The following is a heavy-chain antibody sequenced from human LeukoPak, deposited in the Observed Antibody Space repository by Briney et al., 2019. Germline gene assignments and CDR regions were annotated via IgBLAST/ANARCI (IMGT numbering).Heavy chain of an antibody. D-gene: IGHD3-10*01. CDR3: ARGTMVRGVLKGPLDY. CDR1: GGTFSSYA. CDR2: IIPIFGTA. V-gene: IGHV1-69*13. J-gene: IGHJ4*02. Sequence: ASVKVSCKASGGTFSSYAISWVRQAPGQGLEWMGGIIPIFGTANCAQKFQGRVTITADESTSTAYMELSSLRSEDTAVYYCARGTMVRGVLKGPLDYWGQGTLVTVSS.